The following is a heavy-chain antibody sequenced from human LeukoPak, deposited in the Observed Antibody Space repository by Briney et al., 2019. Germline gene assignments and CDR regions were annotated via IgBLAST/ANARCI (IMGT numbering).Heavy chain of an antibody. V-gene: IGHV4-39*01. J-gene: IGHJ5*02. CDR1: GGSIRTNNYF. CDR3: ARRPGHTWDVGNWFDP. CDR2: IYYNAIT. D-gene: IGHD1-26*01. Sequence: PSATLSLTCRVSGGSIRTNNYFWGWLRQPPGMGLEWIVSIYYNAITYYNPSLKNRATVSVDTSKSQFSLNLRSVTAADTAIYYCARRPGHTWDVGNWFDPWGQGTLVTVSS.